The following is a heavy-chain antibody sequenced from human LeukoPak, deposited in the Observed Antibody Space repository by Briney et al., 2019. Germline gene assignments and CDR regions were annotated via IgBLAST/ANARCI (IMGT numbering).Heavy chain of an antibody. CDR3: ARASLSTL. V-gene: IGHV1-8*01. D-gene: IGHD2-2*01. CDR1: GYPFSIYD. CDR2: MNPNGIAA. Sequence: ASVTVSCKASGYPFSIYDVNWVRQAAGQGLEWLGWMNPNGIAAGYSQKFQDRVTFTMDTSTSTAYLELSSLRSEDTAVYYCARASLSTLWGRGTLVTVSS. J-gene: IGHJ4*02.